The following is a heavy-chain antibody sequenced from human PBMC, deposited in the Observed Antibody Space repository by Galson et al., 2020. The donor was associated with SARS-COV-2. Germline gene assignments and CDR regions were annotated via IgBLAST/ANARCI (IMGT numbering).Heavy chain of an antibody. D-gene: IGHD3-3*01. Sequence: GESLKISCKASGYTFTSYDINWVRQATGHGLEWMGCMNPNRGNTGYAHKYQDRITMTRNTTNSTAYMELSSLRSEDTAVYYCASVRSLGQEVTIFGVVTNYYYYMDVWGKGTTVTVSS. V-gene: IGHV1-8*01. CDR3: ASVRSLGQEVTIFGVVTNYYYYMDV. CDR2: MNPNRGNT. J-gene: IGHJ6*03. CDR1: GYTFTSYD.